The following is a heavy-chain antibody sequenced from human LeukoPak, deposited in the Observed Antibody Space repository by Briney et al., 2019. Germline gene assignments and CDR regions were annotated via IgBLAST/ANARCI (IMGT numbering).Heavy chain of an antibody. CDR2: ISHSGST. V-gene: IGHV4-34*01. CDR3: ARGQRWLLNFGYFDL. D-gene: IGHD5-24*01. CDR1: GGSISSYY. J-gene: IGHJ2*01. Sequence: SETLSLTCTVSGGSISSYYWSWIRQPPGKGLEWIGEISHSGSTNYNPSLKSRVTISVDTSKNQFSLKLSSVTAADTAVYYCARGQRWLLNFGYFDLWGRGTLVIVSS.